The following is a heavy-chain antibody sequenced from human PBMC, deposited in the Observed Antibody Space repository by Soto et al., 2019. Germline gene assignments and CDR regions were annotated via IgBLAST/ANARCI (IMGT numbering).Heavy chain of an antibody. CDR1: GESFSGYY. J-gene: IGHJ4*02. CDR2: INHSGST. D-gene: IGHD1-7*01. CDR3: GRGVGPRTSGILLFDY. V-gene: IGHV4-34*01. Sequence: QVQLQQWGAGLLKPSETLYITCAVYGESFSGYYWSWIRQPPVKGLEWIGEINHSGSTNYIPSLKSRVTITVDTSKNQFSLMLSSVTAADTAVYYCGRGVGPRTSGILLFDYWGQGTLVTVSS.